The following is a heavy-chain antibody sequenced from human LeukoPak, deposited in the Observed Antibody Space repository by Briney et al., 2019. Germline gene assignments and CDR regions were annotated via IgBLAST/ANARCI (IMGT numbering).Heavy chain of an antibody. V-gene: IGHV3-48*01. CDR3: AKSPTTVTTGSDY. Sequence: GGSLRLSCAASGFTFRNYLMNWVRQAPGKGLEWVSFISSTGGTIYYADSVKGRFTVSRDNGKNSLLLQMNSLRAEDTAVYYCAKSPTTVTTGSDYWGQGTLVTVSS. D-gene: IGHD4-17*01. CDR2: ISSTGGTI. CDR1: GFTFRNYL. J-gene: IGHJ4*02.